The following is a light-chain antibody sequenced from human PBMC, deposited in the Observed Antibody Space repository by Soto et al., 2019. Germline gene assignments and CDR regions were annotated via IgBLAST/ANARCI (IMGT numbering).Light chain of an antibody. CDR3: APWDDSLNGVV. CDR1: SSNIGSNS. Sequence: QSVLTQPPSASGTPGQRVTISCSGSSSNIGSNSVNWYQQVPGTAPKLLIYSNNQRPSGVPDRFSGSKSGTSASLAISGLQSEDEADYYCAPWDDSLNGVVFGGGTKLTVL. V-gene: IGLV1-44*01. J-gene: IGLJ2*01. CDR2: SNN.